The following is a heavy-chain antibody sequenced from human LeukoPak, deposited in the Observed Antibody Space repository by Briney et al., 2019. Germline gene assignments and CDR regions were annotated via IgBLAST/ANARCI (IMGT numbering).Heavy chain of an antibody. J-gene: IGHJ3*02. CDR1: GFSFTSYW. Sequence: GGSLRLSCVASGFSFTSYWMSWFRQAPGKGLEFVANINQDAGTTNYVDSVKGRFTISRDNAENSLYLQMSSLRAEDTALYYCARDPGWSSFDIWGQGIMVTASS. CDR2: INQDAGTT. CDR3: ARDPGWSSFDI. V-gene: IGHV3-7*01. D-gene: IGHD2-15*01.